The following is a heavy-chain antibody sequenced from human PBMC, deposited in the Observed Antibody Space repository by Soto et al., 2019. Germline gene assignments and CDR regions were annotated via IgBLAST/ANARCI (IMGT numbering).Heavy chain of an antibody. V-gene: IGHV4-39*07. J-gene: IGHJ6*02. Sequence: SDTLSITCTVSGDYTSSSSSFCGWIRQPPGKGLEWIGGIYYSGSTYYNPSLKSRVTISVDTSKNQFSLELSSVTAADTAVYYCAREVLVSSYGMDVWGQGTTVT. CDR3: AREVLVSSYGMDV. CDR2: IYYSGST. D-gene: IGHD2-2*01. CDR1: GDYTSSSSSF.